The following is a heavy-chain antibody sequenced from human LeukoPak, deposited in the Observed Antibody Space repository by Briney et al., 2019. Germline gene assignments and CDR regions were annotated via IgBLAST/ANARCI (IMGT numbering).Heavy chain of an antibody. Sequence: PSETLSLTCTVSGGSISSYYWSWIRQPPGKGLEWIGYIYYSGSTNYNPSLKSRVTISVDTSKNQFSLKLSSVTAADTAVYSCARVMTTAAGDAFDIWGQGTMVTVSS. D-gene: IGHD4-17*01. CDR2: IYYSGST. V-gene: IGHV4-59*01. CDR1: GGSISSYY. CDR3: ARVMTTAAGDAFDI. J-gene: IGHJ3*02.